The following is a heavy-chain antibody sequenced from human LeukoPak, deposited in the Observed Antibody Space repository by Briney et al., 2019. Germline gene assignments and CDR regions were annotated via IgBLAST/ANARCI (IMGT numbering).Heavy chain of an antibody. CDR1: GFTFSSYS. CDR2: ITSGSSYI. J-gene: IGHJ5*02. Sequence: GGSLRLSCAASGFTFSSYSMNWVRQAPGKGLEWVSSITSGSSYIYYADSVKGRFTISRDNAKNSLYLQMNSLRAEDTAVYYCARDPSYDSRGSWGQGTLVTVPS. D-gene: IGHD3-22*01. V-gene: IGHV3-21*01. CDR3: ARDPSYDSRGS.